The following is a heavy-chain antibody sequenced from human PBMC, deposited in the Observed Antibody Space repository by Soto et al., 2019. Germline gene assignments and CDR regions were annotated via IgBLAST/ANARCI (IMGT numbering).Heavy chain of an antibody. CDR1: GGSIISYY. V-gene: IGHV4-59*01. CDR3: ASGGYSTIFRVVNYYFDY. J-gene: IGHJ4*02. Sequence: SETLSLTCTVSGGSIISYYWSWIRQPPGKGLEWIGYIYYSGSTNYNPSLKSRVTISVDTSKNQFSLKLSSVTAADTAVYYCASGGYSTIFRVVNYYFDYWGQGTLVTVSS. D-gene: IGHD3-3*01. CDR2: IYYSGST.